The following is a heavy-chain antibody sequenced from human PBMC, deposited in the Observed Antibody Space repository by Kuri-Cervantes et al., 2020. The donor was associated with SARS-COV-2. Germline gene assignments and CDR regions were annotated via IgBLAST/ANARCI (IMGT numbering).Heavy chain of an antibody. Sequence: GESLKISCAASEFTFSSYSMNWVRQAPGKGLEWVSSISSSSSYIYYADSVKGRFTISRDNAKNSLYLQMNSLRAEDTAVYYCARALGDSGSYHIQHWGQGTLVTVSS. J-gene: IGHJ1*01. D-gene: IGHD1-26*01. CDR2: ISSSSSYI. V-gene: IGHV3-21*01. CDR1: EFTFSSYS. CDR3: ARALGDSGSYHIQH.